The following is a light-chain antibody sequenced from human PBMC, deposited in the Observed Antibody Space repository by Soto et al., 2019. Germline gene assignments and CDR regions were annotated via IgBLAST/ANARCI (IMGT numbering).Light chain of an antibody. CDR1: SRDVGGYNY. V-gene: IGLV2-14*01. CDR2: DVR. Sequence: QLVLTQPASVSGSPGQSITISCTGTSRDVGGYNYVSWYQQHPGKAPKLMIYDVRNRPSGVSNRFSGSKSVNTASLTISGLQAEDEADYYCSSYTTISTYVFGTGTKVTVL. CDR3: SSYTTISTYV. J-gene: IGLJ1*01.